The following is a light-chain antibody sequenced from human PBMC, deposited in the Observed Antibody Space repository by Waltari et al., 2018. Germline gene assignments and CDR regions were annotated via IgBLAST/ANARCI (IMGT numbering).Light chain of an antibody. V-gene: IGKV4-1*01. CDR3: QQYYSTPLT. CDR2: VAS. J-gene: IGKJ4*01. CDR1: QSVLYSSNNKNY. Sequence: DIVMTQSPDSLAVSLGERATINCKSSQSVLYSSNNKNYLAWYQQKPGQAPKRLIYVASTRESGVPDRFSGSGSGTDFTLTISSLQAEDVAVYYCQQYYSTPLTFGGGTKVEIK.